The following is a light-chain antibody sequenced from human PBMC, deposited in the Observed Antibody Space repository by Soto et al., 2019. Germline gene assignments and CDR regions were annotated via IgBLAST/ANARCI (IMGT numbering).Light chain of an antibody. J-gene: IGLJ1*01. V-gene: IGLV1-44*01. CDR2: SNY. CDR1: SSNIGSKT. Sequence: VLTQPPSASGTPGQRVTISCSGSSSNIGSKTVNWYQQLPGTAPKLLIYSNYQRPSGVPDRFSGSKSGTSASLAISGLQSEDEADYYCSAWDASRDGYVFGTGTKVTVL. CDR3: SAWDASRDGYV.